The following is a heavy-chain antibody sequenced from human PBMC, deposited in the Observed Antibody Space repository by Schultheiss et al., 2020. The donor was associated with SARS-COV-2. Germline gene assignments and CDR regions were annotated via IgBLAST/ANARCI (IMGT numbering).Heavy chain of an antibody. D-gene: IGHD3-16*01. Sequence: SGPTLVKPTETLTLTCTVSGFSLSNARMGVSWIRQPPGKALEWLAHIFSNDEKSYSTSLKTRLTISKDTSKNQVVLTMTNMDPVDTATYYCARIQGDALYYYYGMDVWGQGTTVTVSS. J-gene: IGHJ6*02. CDR3: ARIQGDALYYYYGMDV. CDR1: GFSLSNARMG. V-gene: IGHV2-26*01. CDR2: IFSNDEK.